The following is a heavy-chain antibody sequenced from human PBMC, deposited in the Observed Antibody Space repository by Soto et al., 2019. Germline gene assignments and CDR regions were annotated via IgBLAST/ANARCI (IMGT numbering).Heavy chain of an antibody. J-gene: IGHJ6*02. CDR3: ARAGGNCSSTSCYKYIYYYYGMDV. D-gene: IGHD2-2*02. CDR2: TYYRYKWYN. CDR1: GDSVSSNSAA. V-gene: IGHV6-1*01. Sequence: PSQTLSLTCAISGDSVSSNSAAWNWIRQSPSRGLEWLGRTYYRYKWYNDYAVSVKSRITINPDTSKNQFSLQLNSVTPEDTAVYYCARAGGNCSSTSCYKYIYYYYGMDVWGQGTTVTVSS.